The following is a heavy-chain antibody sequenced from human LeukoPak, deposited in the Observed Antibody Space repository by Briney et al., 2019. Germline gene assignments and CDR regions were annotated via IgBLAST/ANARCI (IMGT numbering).Heavy chain of an antibody. J-gene: IGHJ4*02. CDR2: IYYSGNT. CDR1: GGSINSGNYH. V-gene: IGHV4-39*01. D-gene: IGHD1-7*01. Sequence: SETLSLTCTVSGGSINSGNYHWGWIRQPPGKGLEWIGSIYYSGNTYYNPSLKSRATISVDTSKNQFSLKLSSVTAADTAVYYCARLDWNYFFDYWGQGTLVTVSS. CDR3: ARLDWNYFFDY.